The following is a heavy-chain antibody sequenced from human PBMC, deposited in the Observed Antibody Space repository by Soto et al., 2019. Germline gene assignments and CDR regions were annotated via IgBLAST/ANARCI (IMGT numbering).Heavy chain of an antibody. D-gene: IGHD6-13*01. V-gene: IGHV4-39*01. Sequence: SETLSLTCTVSGGSISSSSYYWGWIRQPPGKGLEWIGSIYYSGSTYYNPSLKSRVAISVDTSKNQFSLKLSSVTAADTAVYYCARRQSSSWYGLWGQGTLVTVSS. CDR3: ARRQSSSWYGL. J-gene: IGHJ4*02. CDR1: GGSISSSSYY. CDR2: IYYSGST.